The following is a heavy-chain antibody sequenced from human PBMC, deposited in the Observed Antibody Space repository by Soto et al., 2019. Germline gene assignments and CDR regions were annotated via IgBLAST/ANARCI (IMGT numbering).Heavy chain of an antibody. J-gene: IGHJ6*02. CDR2: IYYSGST. CDR3: ARLGIGYGMDV. CDR1: GGSIRSYY. Sequence: SXTLSLTCTVSGGSIRSYYWSWIRQPPVKGLEWIGYIYYSGSTNYNPSLKSRVTISVDTSKNQFSLKLSSVTAADTAVYYCARLGIGYGMDVWGQGTTVTVSS. V-gene: IGHV4-59*01. D-gene: IGHD3-3*01.